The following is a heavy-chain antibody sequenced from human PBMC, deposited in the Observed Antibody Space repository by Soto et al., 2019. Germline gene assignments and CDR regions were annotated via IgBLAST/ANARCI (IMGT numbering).Heavy chain of an antibody. J-gene: IGHJ4*02. CDR2: ISGSGGST. CDR3: AKDPHVLLWFGEGTDHLYFDY. D-gene: IGHD3-10*01. V-gene: IGHV3-23*01. Sequence: GGSLRLSCAASGFTFSSYAMSWVRQAPGKGLEWVSAISGSGGSTYYTDSVKGRFTISRDNSKNTLYLQMNSLRAEETAVYYCAKDPHVLLWFGEGTDHLYFDYWGQGTLVTVSS. CDR1: GFTFSSYA.